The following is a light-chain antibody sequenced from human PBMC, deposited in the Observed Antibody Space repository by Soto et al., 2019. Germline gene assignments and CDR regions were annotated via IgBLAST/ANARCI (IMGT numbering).Light chain of an antibody. Sequence: QSVLTQPPSVSGSPGQSVAISCTGTSSDVGNYNRVSWYQQPPGTAPKLIIYDVTNRPSGVPDRFSGSKSGNTASLTISGLQADDEADYYCSSYTSSSTYFFGTGTKVTVL. CDR1: SSDVGNYNR. J-gene: IGLJ1*01. V-gene: IGLV2-18*02. CDR3: SSYTSSSTYF. CDR2: DVT.